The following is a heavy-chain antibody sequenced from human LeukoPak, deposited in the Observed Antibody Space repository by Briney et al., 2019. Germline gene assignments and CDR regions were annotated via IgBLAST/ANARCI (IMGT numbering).Heavy chain of an antibody. J-gene: IGHJ4*02. V-gene: IGHV3-23*01. CDR1: GLTFGDYA. CDR2: ISGSGRHI. D-gene: IGHD4-11*01. Sequence: GGSLRLSCAGSGLTFGDYAISWVRQAPGKGLEWVSAISGSGRHIYYAGSGKGRFTISRDNSKKTVYLQMNSLRAEDTAVYYCADPTVADFWGQGTLVTVSS. CDR3: ADPTVADF.